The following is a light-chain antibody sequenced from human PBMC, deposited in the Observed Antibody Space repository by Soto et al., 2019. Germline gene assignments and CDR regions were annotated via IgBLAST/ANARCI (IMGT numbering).Light chain of an antibody. V-gene: IGKV3-20*01. J-gene: IGKJ2*01. Sequence: EIVLTQSPGTLSLSPGERATLSCRASQSVSSSYLAWYQQKPGQAPRLLMYGASSRATGIPDRFSGGGSATDFTLTISRLEPEDFAVYYCQQYGSSPSTFGQGTKLEIK. CDR1: QSVSSSY. CDR2: GAS. CDR3: QQYGSSPST.